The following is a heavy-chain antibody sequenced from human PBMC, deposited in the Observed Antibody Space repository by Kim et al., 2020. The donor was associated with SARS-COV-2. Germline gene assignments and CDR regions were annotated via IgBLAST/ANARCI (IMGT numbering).Heavy chain of an antibody. CDR1: GYSFTSYW. CDR2: IYPGDSDT. V-gene: IGHV5-51*01. CDR3: ARLGGGTTVVTHQMDIRSRFLPEKYYYDYYGMDV. J-gene: IGHJ6*02. D-gene: IGHD4-17*01. Sequence: GESLKISCKGSGYSFTSYWIGWVRQMPGKGLEWMGIIYPGDSDTRYSPSFQGQVTISADKSISTAYLQWSSLKASDTAMYYCARLGGGTTVVTHQMDIRSRFLPEKYYYDYYGMDVWGQGTTVTVSS.